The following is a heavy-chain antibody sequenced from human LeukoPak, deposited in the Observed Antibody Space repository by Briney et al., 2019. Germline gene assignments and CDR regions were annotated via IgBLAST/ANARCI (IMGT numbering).Heavy chain of an antibody. CDR3: ARHFGVVTKGVYYYYYGMDV. CDR1: GLTVSTSY. J-gene: IGHJ6*02. V-gene: IGHV3-66*04. D-gene: IGHD3-3*01. CDR2: IYSGGST. Sequence: GWSLRLSCAASGLTVSTSYMSWVRQAPGKGLEWVSVIYSGGSTYYADSVKGRFTISRDNSKNTLYLQMNSLRAEDTAVYYCARHFGVVTKGVYYYYYGMDVWGQGTTVTVSS.